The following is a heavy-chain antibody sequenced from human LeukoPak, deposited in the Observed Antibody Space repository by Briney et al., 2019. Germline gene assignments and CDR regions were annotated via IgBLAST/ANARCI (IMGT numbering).Heavy chain of an antibody. D-gene: IGHD2-15*01. CDR3: VQESSSLLRSYFDY. J-gene: IGHJ4*02. Sequence: PGGSLRLSCAASGFTVTTNYMSWVRQAPGKGLEWVSVIYSGGSTYYADSVKGRFTISRHNSKNTLYLQMDSLRAEDTAVYYCVQESSSLLRSYFDYWGQGTLVTVSS. CDR1: GFTVTTNY. V-gene: IGHV3-53*01. CDR2: IYSGGST.